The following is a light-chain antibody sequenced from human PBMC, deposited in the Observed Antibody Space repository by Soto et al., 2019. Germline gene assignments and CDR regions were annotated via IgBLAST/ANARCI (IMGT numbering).Light chain of an antibody. J-gene: IGKJ3*01. CDR2: DSS. V-gene: IGKV3-11*01. Sequence: EIVLTQSPATLSLSPGERATLSCRASQSVRTSLAWYQQKPDQAPRLLIYDSSNRAPGIPARFSGSGSGTDFTLTISRLEPEDFAVYYCQQRSDWSVTFGPGTKVDNK. CDR3: QQRSDWSVT. CDR1: QSVRTS.